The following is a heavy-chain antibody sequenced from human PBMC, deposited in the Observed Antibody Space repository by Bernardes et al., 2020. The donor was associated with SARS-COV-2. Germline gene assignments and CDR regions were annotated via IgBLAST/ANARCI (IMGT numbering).Heavy chain of an antibody. CDR3: ARHWESSGSVDY. D-gene: IGHD1-26*01. Sequence: SEPLSLTCTVSGGSISSSSYYWGWLRPPPGKGLEWIGSIYCSGITYYNPSLKSRVTISVDTSKNQFSLKLSPVTAADTAVYYCARHWESSGSVDYWGQGTLVTVSS. CDR1: GGSISSSSYY. CDR2: IYCSGIT. V-gene: IGHV4-39*01. J-gene: IGHJ4*02.